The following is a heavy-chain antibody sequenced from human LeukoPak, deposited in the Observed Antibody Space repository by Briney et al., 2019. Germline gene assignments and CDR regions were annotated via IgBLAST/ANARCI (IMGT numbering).Heavy chain of an antibody. Sequence: GASVKVSCKASGGTFSSYAISWVRQAPGQGLEWMGRIIPILGIANYAQKFQGRVTITADKSTSTAYMELSSLRSEDTAVYYCARVPRYCSSTSCYFAWFDPWGQGTLVTVSS. V-gene: IGHV1-69*04. D-gene: IGHD2-2*01. CDR2: IIPILGIA. J-gene: IGHJ5*02. CDR1: GGTFSSYA. CDR3: ARVPRYCSSTSCYFAWFDP.